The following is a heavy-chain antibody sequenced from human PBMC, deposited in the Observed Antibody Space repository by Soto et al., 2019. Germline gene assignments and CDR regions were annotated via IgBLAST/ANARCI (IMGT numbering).Heavy chain of an antibody. CDR2: TYYRSNWYY. Sequence: SQTLSLTCAIAGDSVSSNSAAWNWIRQSPSRGLEWLGRTYYRSNWYYDYAVSVKSRISINPDTSKNQFSLHLNSVTPEDTAVYFCARDSDNWFDSWGQGTLVTVSS. CDR3: ARDSDNWFDS. CDR1: GDSVSSNSAA. D-gene: IGHD6-19*01. V-gene: IGHV6-1*01. J-gene: IGHJ5*01.